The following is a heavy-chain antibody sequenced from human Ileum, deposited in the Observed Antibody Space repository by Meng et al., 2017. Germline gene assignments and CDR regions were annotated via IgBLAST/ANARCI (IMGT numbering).Heavy chain of an antibody. D-gene: IGHD3-10*01. J-gene: IGHJ5*02. CDR2: IYYSGTI. Sequence: QVHVQESGPGLVKPSQTLSLTCTVSGVSISRGFYHWNWIRQHPGKGLEWIGSIYYSGTIYYNPSLKSRVTISLDTSKNQFSLNLSSVTAADTAVYYCARDRFSSGSSNWFDPWGQGTLVTVSS. CDR1: GVSISRGFYH. V-gene: IGHV4-31*03. CDR3: ARDRFSSGSSNWFDP.